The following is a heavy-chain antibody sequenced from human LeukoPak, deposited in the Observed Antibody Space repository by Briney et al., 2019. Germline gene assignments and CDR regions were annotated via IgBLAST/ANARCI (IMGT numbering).Heavy chain of an antibody. J-gene: IGHJ4*02. CDR1: GYTFTSYG. CDR2: IIPIFGTS. CDR3: AKSSIIAAAGPYYFDY. V-gene: IGHV1-69*06. D-gene: IGHD6-13*01. Sequence: ASVKVSCKASGYTFTSYGISWVRQAPGQGLEWMGGIIPIFGTSNYAQKFQGRVTITADKSTSTAYMELSSLRSEDTAVYYCAKSSIIAAAGPYYFDYWGQGTLVTVSS.